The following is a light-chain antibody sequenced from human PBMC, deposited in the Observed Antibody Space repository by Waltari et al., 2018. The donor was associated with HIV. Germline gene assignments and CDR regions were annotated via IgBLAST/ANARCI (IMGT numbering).Light chain of an antibody. CDR3: MLFFRSSYL. Sequence: QPVVTQEPSLTVAPGGTIPLTCSSVTGPGSPGHYANWFQHTPGQPPRPLFYSSNRRHSATPARFSASLVGDRAALTLSNVWPDDQAVYFCMLFFRSSYLFGGGTKVTVL. J-gene: IGLJ2*01. CDR1: TGPGSPGHY. V-gene: IGLV7-43*01. CDR2: SSN.